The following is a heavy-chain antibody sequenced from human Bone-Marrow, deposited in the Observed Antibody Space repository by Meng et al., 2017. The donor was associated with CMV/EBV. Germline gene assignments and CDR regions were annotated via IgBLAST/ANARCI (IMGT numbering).Heavy chain of an antibody. Sequence: GESLKISCAASGFTFDDYGMSWVRQAPGKGLEWGSGINWNGGSTGYADSVKGRFTISRDNAKNSLYLQMNSLRAEDTALYYCARVKWELLELIDNWGQGTLVTVSS. CDR1: GFTFDDYG. J-gene: IGHJ4*02. CDR2: INWNGGST. V-gene: IGHV3-20*04. D-gene: IGHD1-26*01. CDR3: ARVKWELLELIDN.